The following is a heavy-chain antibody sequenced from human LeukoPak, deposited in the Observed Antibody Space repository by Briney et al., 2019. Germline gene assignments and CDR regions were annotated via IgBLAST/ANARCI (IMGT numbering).Heavy chain of an antibody. CDR3: ASWCSSTSCYGGAMVNY. D-gene: IGHD2-2*01. Sequence: GGSLRLSCAASGFTLSSYWMSWVRQAPGKGLEWVANIKQDGSEKYYVDSVKGRFTISRDNAKNSLYLQMNSLRAEDTAVYYCASWCSSTSCYGGAMVNYWGQGTLVTVSS. V-gene: IGHV3-7*01. J-gene: IGHJ4*02. CDR1: GFTLSSYW. CDR2: IKQDGSEK.